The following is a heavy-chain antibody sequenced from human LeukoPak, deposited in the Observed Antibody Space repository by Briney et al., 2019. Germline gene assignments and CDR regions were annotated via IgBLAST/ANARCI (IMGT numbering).Heavy chain of an antibody. Sequence: ESLRLSCAASGFAFSDAWMSWVRQAPGMGLEWVGRIKSKTDGGTTDYAAPVKGRFTISRDDSKTMLYLQINSLKTHDTAVYYCTADMPTSSRASDYWGQGTLVTVSS. D-gene: IGHD1-26*01. CDR3: TADMPTSSRASDY. J-gene: IGHJ4*02. V-gene: IGHV3-15*01. CDR1: GFAFSDAW. CDR2: IKSKTDGGTT.